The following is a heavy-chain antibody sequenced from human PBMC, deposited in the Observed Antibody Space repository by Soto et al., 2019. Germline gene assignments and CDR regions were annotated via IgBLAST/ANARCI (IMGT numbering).Heavy chain of an antibody. Sequence: QVQLQESGPGLVKPSQTLSLTCTVSGGSISSGGYYWSWIRQHPGKGLEWIGYIYYSGSTYYNPSLKGRVTISVDTSKNQFALMLSSVTAADTAVYYCARVRRFGEDPSRDYYYGMDVWGQGTTVTVSS. V-gene: IGHV4-31*03. CDR1: GGSISSGGYY. D-gene: IGHD3-10*01. CDR3: ARVRRFGEDPSRDYYYGMDV. CDR2: IYYSGST. J-gene: IGHJ6*02.